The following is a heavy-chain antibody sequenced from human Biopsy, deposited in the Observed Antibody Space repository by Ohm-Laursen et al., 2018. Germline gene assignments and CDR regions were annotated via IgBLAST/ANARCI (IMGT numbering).Heavy chain of an antibody. CDR2: ITGSSSTI. CDR1: GFTFNSHE. CDR3: TRLAYYYYYGMDV. J-gene: IGHJ6*02. Sequence: GSLRLSCAASGFTFNSHEMNWVRQAPGKGLEWISYITGSSSTIYYADSVKGRFTISRDNAKNSPYLQRNSLRAEDTAVYYCTRLAYYYYYGMDVWGQGTTVTVSS. V-gene: IGHV3-48*03. D-gene: IGHD2-21*01.